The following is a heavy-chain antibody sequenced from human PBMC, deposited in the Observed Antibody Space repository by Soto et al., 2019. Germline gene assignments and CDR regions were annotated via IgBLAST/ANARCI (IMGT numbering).Heavy chain of an antibody. V-gene: IGHV3-11*01. CDR3: ARAPGDSSGYSDYYYYGMDV. Sequence: SLRLSCAASGFTFSDYYMSWIRQAPGKGLEWVSYISSSGSTIYYADSVKGRFTISRDNAKNSLYLQMNSLRAEDTAVYYCARAPGDSSGYSDYYYYGMDVWGQGTTVTGSS. CDR1: GFTFSDYY. J-gene: IGHJ6*02. D-gene: IGHD3-22*01. CDR2: ISSSGSTI.